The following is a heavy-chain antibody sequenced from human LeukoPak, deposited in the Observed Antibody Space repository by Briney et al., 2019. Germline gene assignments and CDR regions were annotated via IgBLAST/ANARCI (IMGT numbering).Heavy chain of an antibody. CDR1: GYTFTSYY. Sequence: GASVKVSCKASGYTFTSYYMHWVRQAPGQGLEWMGIINPSGGSTSYAQKFQGRVTVTRDTSTSTVYMELSSLRSEDTAVYYCARMTRGDYGDYAGEFGYWGQGTLVTVSS. V-gene: IGHV1-46*01. CDR2: INPSGGST. CDR3: ARMTRGDYGDYAGEFGY. J-gene: IGHJ4*02. D-gene: IGHD4-17*01.